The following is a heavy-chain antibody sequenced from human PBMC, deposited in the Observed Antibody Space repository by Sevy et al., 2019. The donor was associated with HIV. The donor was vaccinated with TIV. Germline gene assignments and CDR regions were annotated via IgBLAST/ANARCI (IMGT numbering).Heavy chain of an antibody. V-gene: IGHV4-31*03. Sequence: SETLSLTCTVSGGSISSGGYYWSWIRQHPGKGLEWIGYIYYSGSTYYNPSLKSRVTISVDTSKNQFSLKLSSVTAADTAVYYWARESTVRGGSGGIDYWGQGTLVTVSS. CDR1: GGSISSGGYY. D-gene: IGHD4-4*01. CDR2: IYYSGST. J-gene: IGHJ4*02. CDR3: ARESTVRGGSGGIDY.